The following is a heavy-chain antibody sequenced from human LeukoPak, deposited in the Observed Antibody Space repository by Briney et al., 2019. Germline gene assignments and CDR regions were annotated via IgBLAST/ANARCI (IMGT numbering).Heavy chain of an antibody. Sequence: GGSLRLSCAASGFTFSSYSMNWVRQAPGKGLEWVSSISSSSSYIYYADSVKGRFTISRDNAKNSLYLQMNSLRAEDTAVYYCARTYDILTGYKGMDVWAKGPRSPSP. J-gene: IGHJ6*02. CDR2: ISSSSSYI. V-gene: IGHV3-21*01. CDR1: GFTFSSYS. CDR3: ARTYDILTGYKGMDV. D-gene: IGHD3-9*01.